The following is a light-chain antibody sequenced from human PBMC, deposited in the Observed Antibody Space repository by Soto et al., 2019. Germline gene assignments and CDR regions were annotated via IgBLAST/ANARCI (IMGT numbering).Light chain of an antibody. CDR2: GAS. CDR3: QQYGRSPFT. CDR1: QIVSSSY. V-gene: IGKV3-20*01. Sequence: EIVLTQSPGTLSLSPGERATLSCRASQIVSSSYLAWYQQKPGQAHRLLIYGASSRATGIPDRFSGSGSGTDFTVTISILEREDFAVYYCQQYGRSPFTFGPGTQVAIK. J-gene: IGKJ3*01.